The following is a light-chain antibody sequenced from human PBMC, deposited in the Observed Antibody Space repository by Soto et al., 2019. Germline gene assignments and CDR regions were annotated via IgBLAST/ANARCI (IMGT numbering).Light chain of an antibody. Sequence: SYELTQPPSVSVAPGQTARLTCGGNRSETKSVHWFQQRPGQAPVLVVYDGSDRPSGIPERISGSNSGNTATLTISRVEAGDEADYYCQVWDSSRDQGVFGGGTKLTGL. V-gene: IGLV3-21*02. J-gene: IGLJ2*01. CDR3: QVWDSSRDQGV. CDR1: RSETKS. CDR2: DGS.